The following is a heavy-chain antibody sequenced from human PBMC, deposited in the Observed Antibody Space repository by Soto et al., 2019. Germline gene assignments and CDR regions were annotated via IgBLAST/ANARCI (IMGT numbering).Heavy chain of an antibody. CDR3: AKALGRMTMVRGVTETDY. CDR1: GFTFSSYG. D-gene: IGHD3-10*01. V-gene: IGHV3-30*18. CDR2: VSFDAGNK. J-gene: IGHJ4*02. Sequence: QVQLVESGGGVVQPGRSLTLSCAASGFTFSSYGMHWVRQAPGKGLEWVAVVSFDAGNKYYADSVKGRFTIFRDNSNNTLFLQMNSLRTEDTALYYCAKALGRMTMVRGVTETDYWGQGNLVTVSS.